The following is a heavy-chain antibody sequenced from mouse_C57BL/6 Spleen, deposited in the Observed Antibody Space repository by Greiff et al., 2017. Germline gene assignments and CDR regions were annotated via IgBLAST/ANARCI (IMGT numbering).Heavy chain of an antibody. CDR2: IYPRDGST. D-gene: IGHD2-4*01. J-gene: IGHJ3*01. CDR3: ARYYYYDYDGFAY. CDR1: GYTFTDHT. Sequence: VQLQQSDAELVKPGASVKISCKVSGYTFTDHTIHWMKQRPEQGLEWIGYIYPRDGSTKYNEKFKGKATLTADKSSSTAHMQLNSLTSEDSAVYFCARYYYYDYDGFAYWGQGTLVTVSA. V-gene: IGHV1-78*01.